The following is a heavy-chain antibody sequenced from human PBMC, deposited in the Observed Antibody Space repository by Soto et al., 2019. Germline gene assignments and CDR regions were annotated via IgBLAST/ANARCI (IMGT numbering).Heavy chain of an antibody. CDR2: ISGSGGRT. V-gene: IGHV3-23*01. CDR3: VKDRAFRTVAGADQ. J-gene: IGHJ4*02. D-gene: IGHD6-19*01. CDR1: GFPFSSYA. Sequence: EMQLLESGGGLVQPGGSLRLSCVASGFPFSSYAMSWVRQTPGKGLEWVSGISGSGGRTYYADSVKGRFTISRDNSNNTLSLQMHILRVEDTATYYCVKDRAFRTVAGADQWGQGTLVTVSS.